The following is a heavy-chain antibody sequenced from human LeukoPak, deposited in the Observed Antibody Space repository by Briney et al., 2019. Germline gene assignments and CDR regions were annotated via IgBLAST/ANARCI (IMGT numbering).Heavy chain of an antibody. CDR2: IIPILGIA. CDR3: ARFSYGSGSYYEYYYYGMDV. Sequence: ASVKVSCRASGGTFSSYAISWVRQAPGQGLEWMGRIIPILGIANYAQKFQGRVTITADKSTSTAYMELSSLRSEDTAVYYCARFSYGSGSYYEYYYYGMDVWGQGTTVTVSS. V-gene: IGHV1-69*04. J-gene: IGHJ6*02. CDR1: GGTFSSYA. D-gene: IGHD3-10*01.